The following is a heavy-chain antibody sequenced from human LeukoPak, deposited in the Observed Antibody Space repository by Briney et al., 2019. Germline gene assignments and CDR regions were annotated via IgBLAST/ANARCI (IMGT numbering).Heavy chain of an antibody. CDR3: ARRDYYDILTGRNWFDP. J-gene: IGHJ5*02. V-gene: IGHV4-34*01. CDR2: INHSGST. Sequence: SETLSLTCAVYGGSFSGYYWSWIRQPPGKGLEWIGEINHSGSTNYNPSLKSRVTISVDTSKNQFSLKLSSVTAADTAVYYCARRDYYDILTGRNWFDPWGQGTLVTVSS. D-gene: IGHD3-9*01. CDR1: GGSFSGYY.